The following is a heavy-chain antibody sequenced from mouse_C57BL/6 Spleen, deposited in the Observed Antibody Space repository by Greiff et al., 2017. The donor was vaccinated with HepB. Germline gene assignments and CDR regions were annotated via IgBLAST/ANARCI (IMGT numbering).Heavy chain of an antibody. CDR3: ARDPGYRFDY. Sequence: EVKLMESGGGLVKPGGSLKLSCAASGFTFSSYAMSWVRQTPEKRLEWVATISDGGSYTYYPDNVKGRFTISRDNAKNNLYLQMSHLKSEDTAMYYCARDPGYRFDYWGQGTTLTVSS. V-gene: IGHV5-4*01. J-gene: IGHJ2*01. D-gene: IGHD3-1*01. CDR2: ISDGGSYT. CDR1: GFTFSSYA.